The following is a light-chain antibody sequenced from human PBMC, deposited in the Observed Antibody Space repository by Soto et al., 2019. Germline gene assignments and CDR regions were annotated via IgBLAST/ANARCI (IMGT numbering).Light chain of an antibody. Sequence: IVLTQSPGTLTLSPGERATLSCRASHSVSSSSLAWYQQKPGQAPRLLIYGASTRATGIPDRFSGRGSGTDFTRTISRLEPEDFAVYYCQQYGSSFGQGTKVELK. CDR2: GAS. J-gene: IGKJ1*01. CDR3: QQYGSS. V-gene: IGKV3-20*01. CDR1: HSVSSSS.